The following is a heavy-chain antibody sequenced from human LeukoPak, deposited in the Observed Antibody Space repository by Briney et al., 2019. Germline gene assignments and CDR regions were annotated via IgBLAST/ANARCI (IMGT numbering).Heavy chain of an antibody. D-gene: IGHD2-8*02. Sequence: GGSLRLSCAASGFTFSSYSMNWVRQAPGKGLEWVSSISSSSYIYYADSVKGRFTISRDNAKNSLYLQMNSLRVEDTAVYYCSWDHTGKEDIWGQGTMVSVSS. CDR2: ISSSSYI. CDR3: SWDHTGKEDI. CDR1: GFTFSSYS. J-gene: IGHJ3*02. V-gene: IGHV3-21*01.